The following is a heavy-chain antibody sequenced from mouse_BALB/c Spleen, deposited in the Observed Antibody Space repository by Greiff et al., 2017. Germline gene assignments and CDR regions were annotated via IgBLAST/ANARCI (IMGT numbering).Heavy chain of an antibody. Sequence: EVKLMESGPGLVKPSQSLSLTCSVTGYSITSGYYWNWIRQFPGNKLEWMGYISYDGSNNYNPSLKNRISITRDTSKNQFFLKLNSVTTEDTATYYCARGFYRYDEDWYFDVWGAGTTVTVSS. CDR1: GYSITSGYY. V-gene: IGHV3-6*02. D-gene: IGHD2-14*01. CDR3: ARGFYRYDEDWYFDV. CDR2: ISYDGSN. J-gene: IGHJ1*01.